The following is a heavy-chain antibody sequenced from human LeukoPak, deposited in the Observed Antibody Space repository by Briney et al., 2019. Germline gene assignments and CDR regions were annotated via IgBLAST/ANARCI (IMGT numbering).Heavy chain of an antibody. CDR2: INPHSGGT. Sequence: ASVKVSCKASGYTFSDYYLHWVRQAPGQGLEWMGRINPHSGGTNYAQKFQGRVSMTRDTSISTAYMELSSLRSDDTAVYYCARATPGGLHGYSFDYWGQGTVVTVYS. V-gene: IGHV1-2*06. CDR3: ARATPGGLHGYSFDY. J-gene: IGHJ4*02. CDR1: GYTFSDYY. D-gene: IGHD5-24*01.